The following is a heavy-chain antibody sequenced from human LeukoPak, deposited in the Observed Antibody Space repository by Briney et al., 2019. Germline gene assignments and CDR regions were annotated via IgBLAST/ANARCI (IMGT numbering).Heavy chain of an antibody. CDR1: GGTFNSYG. CDR2: IIPILGTA. J-gene: IGHJ3*02. V-gene: IGHV1-69*10. D-gene: IGHD6-19*01. CDR3: ARAGQWLEEYDAFDI. Sequence: SVKVSCKASGGTFNSYGIIWVRQALGQGLEWMGGIIPILGTANYAQKFQGRVTITADKSTSTAYMELSSLRSEDTAVYYCARAGQWLEEYDAFDIWGQGTMVTVSS.